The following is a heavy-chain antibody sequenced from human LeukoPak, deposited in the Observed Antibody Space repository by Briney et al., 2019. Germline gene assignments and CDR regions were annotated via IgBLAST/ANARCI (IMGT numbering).Heavy chain of an antibody. CDR2: IYTSGST. J-gene: IGHJ3*02. Sequence: PSQTLSLTCTVSGGSISSGSYYWSWIRQPAGKGLEWIGRIYTSGSTNYNPSLKSRVTISVDTSKNQFSLKLSSVTAADTAVYYCARHVPDYYDSPWDVGGAFDIWGQGTMVTVSS. CDR1: GGSISSGSYY. CDR3: ARHVPDYYDSPWDVGGAFDI. D-gene: IGHD3-22*01. V-gene: IGHV4-61*02.